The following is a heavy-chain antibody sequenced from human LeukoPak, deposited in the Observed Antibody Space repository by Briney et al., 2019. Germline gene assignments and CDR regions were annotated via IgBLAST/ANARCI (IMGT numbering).Heavy chain of an antibody. Sequence: PGGSLRLCCAASGFTFSSYSMNWVRQAPGKGLEWVSSISSSSSYIYYADSVKGRFTISRDNAKNSLYLQMNSLRAEDTAVYYCARGLRAMSGWTNWFDPWGQGTLVTVSS. J-gene: IGHJ5*02. V-gene: IGHV3-21*01. CDR2: ISSSSSYI. CDR1: GFTFSSYS. CDR3: ARGLRAMSGWTNWFDP. D-gene: IGHD6-19*01.